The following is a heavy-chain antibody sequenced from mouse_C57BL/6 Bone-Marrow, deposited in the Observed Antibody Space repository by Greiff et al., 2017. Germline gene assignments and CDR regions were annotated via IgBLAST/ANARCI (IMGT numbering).Heavy chain of an antibody. D-gene: IGHD1-1*01. Sequence: EVHLVESGGGLVQPGGSLKLSCAASGFTFSDYYMYWVRQTPEKRLEWVAYISNGGGSTYYPDTVKGRFTISRDNAKNTLYLQMSRLKSEDTAMYYCAGYGSSPYAMDYWGQGTSVTVSS. CDR1: GFTFSDYY. J-gene: IGHJ4*01. CDR3: AGYGSSPYAMDY. CDR2: ISNGGGST. V-gene: IGHV5-12*01.